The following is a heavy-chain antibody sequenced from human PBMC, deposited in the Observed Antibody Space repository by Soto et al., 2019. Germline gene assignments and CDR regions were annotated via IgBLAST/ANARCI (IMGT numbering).Heavy chain of an antibody. J-gene: IGHJ6*02. V-gene: IGHV5-10-1*01. D-gene: IGHD3-10*01. Sequence: GESLKISCNGSGYSFTSYWISWVRQMPGKGLEWMGRIDPSDSYTNYSPSFQGHVTISADKSISTAYLQWSSLKASDTAMYYCARQYYYGSGSLHQYGMDVWGQGTKVTVSS. CDR3: ARQYYYGSGSLHQYGMDV. CDR1: GYSFTSYW. CDR2: IDPSDSYT.